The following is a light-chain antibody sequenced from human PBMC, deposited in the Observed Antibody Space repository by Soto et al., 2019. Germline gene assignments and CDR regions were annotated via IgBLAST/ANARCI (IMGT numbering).Light chain of an antibody. CDR2: EVS. CDR3: GSYASSSKYV. CDR1: IHYDF. J-gene: IGLJ1*01. Sequence: QSALTQPASASGSPGQSITISCTGYIHYDFVSWYQQHPGTAPKLVIYEVSHRPSGTSDRFSGSKSGHTASLTISGLQTEDDTVYCCGSYASSSKYVFGTGTKVTVL. V-gene: IGLV2-14*01.